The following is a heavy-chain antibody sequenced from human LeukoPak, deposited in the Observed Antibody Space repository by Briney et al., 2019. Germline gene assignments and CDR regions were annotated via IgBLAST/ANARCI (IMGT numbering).Heavy chain of an antibody. Sequence: GGSLRLSCAASGFTFSSYGMHWVRQAPGKGLEWVAVISYDGSNKYYADSVEGRFTFSRDNSKNTLFLQMNSLRAEDTAVYFCARRGLGSAWYYFDYWGQGTLVTVSS. J-gene: IGHJ4*02. D-gene: IGHD6-19*01. V-gene: IGHV3-30*03. CDR2: ISYDGSNK. CDR3: ARRGLGSAWYYFDY. CDR1: GFTFSSYG.